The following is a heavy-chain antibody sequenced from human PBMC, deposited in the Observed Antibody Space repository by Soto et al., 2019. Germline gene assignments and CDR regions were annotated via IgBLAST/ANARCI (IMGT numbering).Heavy chain of an antibody. CDR2: IRSKAYGGTT. CDR1: GFTFGDYA. D-gene: IGHD2-2*01. CDR3: TRGWDLGYCSSTSCYVYYMDV. V-gene: IGHV3-49*03. Sequence: GGSLRLSCTASGFTFGDYAMSWFRQAPGKGLEWVGFIRSKAYGGTTEYAASVKGRFTISRDDSKSIANLQMNSLKTEDTALYYFTRGWDLGYCSSTSCYVYYMDVWGKGTTVTVSS. J-gene: IGHJ6*03.